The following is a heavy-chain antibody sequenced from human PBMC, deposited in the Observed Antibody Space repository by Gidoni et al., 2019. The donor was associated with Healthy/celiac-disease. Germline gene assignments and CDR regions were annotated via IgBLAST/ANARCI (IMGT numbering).Heavy chain of an antibody. CDR3: ATVVTAIPR. J-gene: IGHJ4*02. D-gene: IGHD2-21*02. Sequence: QVQLQQWGAGLLKPSETLSLTCAVYGGSFSGYYWSWIRQPPGKGLEWIGEINHSGSPNYNPSLKSRVTISVDTSKNPFSLKLSSVTAADTAVYYCATVVTAIPRWGQGTLVTVSS. CDR1: GGSFSGYY. V-gene: IGHV4-34*01. CDR2: INHSGSP.